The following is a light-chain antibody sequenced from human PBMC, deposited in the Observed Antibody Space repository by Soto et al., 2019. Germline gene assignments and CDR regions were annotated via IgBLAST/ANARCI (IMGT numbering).Light chain of an antibody. Sequence: QSALTQPPSVSGSPGQSVIISCTGTSTDFVSYNRVSWYQQHPGTAPKLIIYEASNRPSGVPDRFSGSKSGNTASLTISGLQAADEADYYCSLYTSENTYVFGTGTKLTVL. CDR3: SLYTSENTYV. CDR1: STDFVSYNR. CDR2: EAS. J-gene: IGLJ1*01. V-gene: IGLV2-18*01.